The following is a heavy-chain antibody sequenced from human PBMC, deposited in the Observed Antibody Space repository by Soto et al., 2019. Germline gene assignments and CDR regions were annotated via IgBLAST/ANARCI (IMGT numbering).Heavy chain of an antibody. D-gene: IGHD2-15*01. Sequence: GGSLRLSCAASGFTFSSYAMSWVRQAPGKGLEWVSAISGSGGSTYYADSVKGRFTISRDNSKNTLYLQMNSLRAEDTAVYYCAKVAVGYCSGGSCPYYFDYWGQGTLVTVSS. CDR1: GFTFSSYA. V-gene: IGHV3-23*01. CDR2: ISGSGGST. CDR3: AKVAVGYCSGGSCPYYFDY. J-gene: IGHJ4*02.